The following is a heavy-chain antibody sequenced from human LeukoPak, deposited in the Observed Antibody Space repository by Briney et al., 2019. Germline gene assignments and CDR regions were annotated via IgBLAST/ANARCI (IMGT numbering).Heavy chain of an antibody. CDR3: AVYPLRLGELLMSLSDAFDI. D-gene: IGHD3-16*01. V-gene: IGHV1-24*01. J-gene: IGHJ3*02. CDR2: FDPEDGET. CDR1: GYTLTELS. Sequence: ASVKVSCKVSGYTLTELSMHWVRQAPGKGLEWMGGFDPEDGETIYAQKFQGRVTMTEDTSTDTAYMELSSLRSEDTAVYYCAVYPLRLGELLMSLSDAFDIWGQGTMVTVSS.